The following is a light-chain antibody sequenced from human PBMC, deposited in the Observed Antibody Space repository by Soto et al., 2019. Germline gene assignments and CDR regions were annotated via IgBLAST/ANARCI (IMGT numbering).Light chain of an antibody. Sequence: DIQMTQSPSTLSGSVGDRVTITCRASQTISSWLAWYQQKPGKAPKLLIYKASTLKSGVPSMFSGSGSGTEFTLTISSLQPDDVATYYRQHYNSYAEAFGQGTKVELK. CDR1: QTISSW. CDR3: QHYNSYAEA. CDR2: KAS. V-gene: IGKV1-5*03. J-gene: IGKJ1*01.